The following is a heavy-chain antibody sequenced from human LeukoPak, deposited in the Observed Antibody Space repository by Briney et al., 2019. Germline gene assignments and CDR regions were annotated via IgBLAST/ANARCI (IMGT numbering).Heavy chain of an antibody. Sequence: GGSLRLSCVASGFIFSSYAMNWVRQAPGKGLEYVSGISSIGGGTYYANSANGRFTISRDNSKNTLYLQMGSLRVEDMALYYCATSRDAEMATLDYWGQGTLVTVSS. V-gene: IGHV3-64*01. CDR3: ATSRDAEMATLDY. CDR1: GFIFSSYA. D-gene: IGHD5-24*01. J-gene: IGHJ4*02. CDR2: ISSIGGGT.